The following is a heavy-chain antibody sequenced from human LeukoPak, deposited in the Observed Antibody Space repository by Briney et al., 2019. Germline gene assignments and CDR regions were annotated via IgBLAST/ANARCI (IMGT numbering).Heavy chain of an antibody. CDR3: AGGGWYVDG. V-gene: IGHV4-59*01. Sequence: SETLSLSCTVSGGSISSYYWRWIRQPPGKGLEWIGYIYYSGSTNYNPSLKSRVSISVDTSKNQFSLRLSSVTAADTAVYYCAGGGWYVDGWGRGTLVTVSS. CDR1: GGSISSYY. CDR2: IYYSGST. J-gene: IGHJ2*01.